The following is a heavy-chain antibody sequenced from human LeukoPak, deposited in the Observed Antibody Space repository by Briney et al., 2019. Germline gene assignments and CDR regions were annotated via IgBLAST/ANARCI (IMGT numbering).Heavy chain of an antibody. Sequence: GGSLRLSCAASEFTFSDYYMDWVRQAPGKGLEWVGRSRNKANSHTTEYAASVKGRFTISRDDSKNSLYLQMNSLKTEDTAVYYCIKGMTTAAFYAFDIWGQGTMVTVSS. CDR2: SRNKANSHTT. J-gene: IGHJ3*02. CDR1: EFTFSDYY. CDR3: IKGMTTAAFYAFDI. D-gene: IGHD4-17*01. V-gene: IGHV3-72*01.